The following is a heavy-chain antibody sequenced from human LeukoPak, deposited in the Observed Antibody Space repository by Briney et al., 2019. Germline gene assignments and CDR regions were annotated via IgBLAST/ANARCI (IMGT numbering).Heavy chain of an antibody. CDR2: ISGSGGST. V-gene: IGHV3-23*01. J-gene: IGHJ3*02. CDR1: GFTFSRYD. CDR3: AKDRGVVVVPAAMWGRDAFDI. Sequence: GGSLRLSCAASGFTFSRYDMSWVRQAPGKGREWVSAISGSGGSTYYADSVKGRFTISRDNSKNTLYLQMNSLRAEDTAVYYCAKDRGVVVVPAAMWGRDAFDIWGQGKMVTVSS. D-gene: IGHD2-2*01.